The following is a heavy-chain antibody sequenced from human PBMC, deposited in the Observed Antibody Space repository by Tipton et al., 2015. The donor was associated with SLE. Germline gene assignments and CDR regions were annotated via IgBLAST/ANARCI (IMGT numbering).Heavy chain of an antibody. CDR1: GFTFSDYY. CDR3: ARDSGYYDSSEYYYSDH. CDR2: ISSGGTII. Sequence: SLRLSCAASGFTFSDYYMSWIRQAPGKGLEWISYISSGGTIICYADSVKGRFTISRDNAKNSLSLQMNSLRADDTAVYYCARDSGYYDSSEYYYSDHWGQGTLVTVSS. J-gene: IGHJ4*02. D-gene: IGHD3-22*01. V-gene: IGHV3-11*01.